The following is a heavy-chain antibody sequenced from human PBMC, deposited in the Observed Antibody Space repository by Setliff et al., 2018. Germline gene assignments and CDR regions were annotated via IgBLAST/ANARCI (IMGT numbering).Heavy chain of an antibody. V-gene: IGHV1-18*01. CDR2: ISAKNGDT. CDR1: GYTFTSYG. D-gene: IGHD3-22*01. CDR3: ARGGGITFIVAPKSAGVDF. J-gene: IGHJ4*02. Sequence: GASVKVSCKASGYTFTSYGITWVRQAPGQGLEWMGWISAKNGDTNYAQKLQGRVTMTTDTSTSTAYMELRSLRSDDTAVYYCARGGGITFIVAPKSAGVDFWGQGALVTVSS.